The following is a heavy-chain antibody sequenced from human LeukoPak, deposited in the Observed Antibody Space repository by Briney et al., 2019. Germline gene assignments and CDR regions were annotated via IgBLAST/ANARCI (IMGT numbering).Heavy chain of an antibody. CDR3: ARDQYDTWSRRGNFDS. V-gene: IGHV3-7*03. J-gene: IGHJ4*02. CDR1: GFSFGKYW. Sequence: GGSLRLSCVASGFSFGKYWMSWVRQAPGKGLEWVANIKLDGSEKNYVDSVKGRFTISRDNTKNSLYLQMNSLRAEDTAVFYRARDQYDTWSRRGNFDSWGQGTLVIVSS. CDR2: IKLDGSEK. D-gene: IGHD3/OR15-3a*01.